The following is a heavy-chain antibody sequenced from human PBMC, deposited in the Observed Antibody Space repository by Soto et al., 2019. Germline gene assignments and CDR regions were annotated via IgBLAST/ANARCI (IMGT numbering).Heavy chain of an antibody. J-gene: IGHJ4*02. Sequence: TLSLTCAVSGGSISSGGYSWSWIQQPPGKGLEWIGYIYYSGSTYYNPSLKSRVTISVDTSKNQFSLKLSSVTAADTAVYYCARGSYYYDSSGYYRYWGQGTLVTVSS. V-gene: IGHV4-30-2*05. D-gene: IGHD3-22*01. CDR1: GGSISSGGYS. CDR3: ARGSYYYDSSGYYRY. CDR2: IYYSGST.